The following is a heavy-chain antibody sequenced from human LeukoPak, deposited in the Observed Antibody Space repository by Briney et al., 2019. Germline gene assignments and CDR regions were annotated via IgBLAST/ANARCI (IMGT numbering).Heavy chain of an antibody. CDR1: GGTNSRYY. J-gene: IGHJ3*02. CDR2: IYYSGNN. D-gene: IGHD2-15*01. CDR3: ARSYGGGGICGAFDI. Sequence: SETLSLTCTVSGGTNSRYYWSGIRQPPGKGLEWIGYIYYSGNNNYNPSLKRRVAISVDSTRNQCSLRLSSVHAPGTARDYSARSYGGGGICGAFDIWGQGTMVTVSS. V-gene: IGHV4-59*01.